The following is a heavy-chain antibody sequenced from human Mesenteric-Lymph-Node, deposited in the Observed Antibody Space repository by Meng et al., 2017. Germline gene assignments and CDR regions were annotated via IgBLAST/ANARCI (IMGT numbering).Heavy chain of an antibody. J-gene: IGHJ3*02. CDR3: ALTPDSSNMHNAFKI. V-gene: IGHV3-23*01. CDR2: ISGSGGST. CDR1: GFTFSSYA. D-gene: IGHD3-22*01. Sequence: GESLKISCAASGFTFSSYAMSWVRQAPGKGLEWVSAISGSGGSTYYADSVKGRFTISRDNSKNTLYLQMNSLRAEDTAVYYCALTPDSSNMHNAFKIWGQGTMVTVSS.